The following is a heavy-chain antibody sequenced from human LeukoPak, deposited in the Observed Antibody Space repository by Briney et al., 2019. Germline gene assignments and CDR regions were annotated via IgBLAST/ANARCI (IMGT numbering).Heavy chain of an antibody. D-gene: IGHD3-16*01. V-gene: IGHV3-53*01. J-gene: IGHJ6*02. CDR3: ARERLEDGMDV. Sequence: GGSLRHSCAASGFTVSSNYMSWVRQAPGKGLEWVSVIYSGGSTHYADSVKGRFTISRDNSKNTLYLQMNSLRAEDTAVYYCARERLEDGMDVWGQGTTVTVSS. CDR1: GFTVSSNY. CDR2: IYSGGST.